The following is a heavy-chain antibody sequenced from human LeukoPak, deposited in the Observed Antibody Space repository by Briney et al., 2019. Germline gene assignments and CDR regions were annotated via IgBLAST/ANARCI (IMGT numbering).Heavy chain of an antibody. CDR1: GGSIRYYY. CDR2: IYYNGST. V-gene: IGHV4-59*01. J-gene: IGHJ4*02. CDR3: ARKGGLFDY. D-gene: IGHD2-15*01. Sequence: SETLSLTCTVSGGSIRYYYWRWIRQSPGKGLEWIGYIYYNGSTNYNPSLKSRVTISVDMSKNQFSLKMSSVSAAGTAVYYCARKGGLFDYWGEGRLVTVSS.